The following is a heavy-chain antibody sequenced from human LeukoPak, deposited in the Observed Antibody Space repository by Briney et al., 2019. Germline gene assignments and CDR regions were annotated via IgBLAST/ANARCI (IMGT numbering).Heavy chain of an antibody. CDR3: VKVSSHYYGSGVPGLYFDY. Sequence: GGSLRLSCAASGFTFSSYAMSWVRQAPGKGLEYVSAISSNGGSTYYADSVKGRFTISRDNSKNTLYLQMSSLRAEDTAVYYCVKVSSHYYGSGVPGLYFDYWGQGTLVTVSS. CDR2: ISSNGGST. D-gene: IGHD3-10*01. CDR1: GFTFSSYA. V-gene: IGHV3-64D*06. J-gene: IGHJ4*02.